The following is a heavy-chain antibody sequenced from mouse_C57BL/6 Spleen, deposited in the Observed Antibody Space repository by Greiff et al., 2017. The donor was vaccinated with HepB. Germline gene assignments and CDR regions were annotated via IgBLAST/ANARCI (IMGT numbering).Heavy chain of an antibody. J-gene: IGHJ4*01. CDR1: GFTFSNYW. Sequence: EVMLVESGGGLVQPGGSMKLSCVASGFTFSNYWMNWVRQSPEKGLEWVAQIRLKSDNYATHYAESVKGRFTISRDDSKSSVYLQMNNLRAEDTGIYYCTRDDYDGAMDYWGQGTSVTVSS. V-gene: IGHV6-3*01. CDR3: TRDDYDGAMDY. D-gene: IGHD2-4*01. CDR2: IRLKSDNYAT.